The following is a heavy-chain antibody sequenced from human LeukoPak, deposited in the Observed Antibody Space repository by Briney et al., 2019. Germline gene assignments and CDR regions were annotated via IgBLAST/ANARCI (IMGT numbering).Heavy chain of an antibody. D-gene: IGHD3-10*01. CDR2: ISYDGSNK. Sequence: PGGSLRLSCAASGFTFSSYAMHWVRQAPGKGLEWVAVISYDGSNKYYADSVKGRFTISRDNSKNTLYLQMNSLRAEDTAVYYCARGVMSAWFGELLSNYYGMDVWGQGTTVTVSS. J-gene: IGHJ6*02. V-gene: IGHV3-30-3*01. CDR3: ARGVMSAWFGELLSNYYGMDV. CDR1: GFTFSSYA.